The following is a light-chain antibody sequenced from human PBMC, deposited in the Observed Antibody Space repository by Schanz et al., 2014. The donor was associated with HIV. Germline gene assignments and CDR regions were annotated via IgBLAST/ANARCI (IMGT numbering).Light chain of an antibody. J-gene: IGLJ3*02. CDR3: AAWDDSLRRRV. CDR1: NSDVGGYNY. V-gene: IGLV2-8*01. Sequence: QSALTQPPSASGSPGQSVTVSCTGTNSDVGGYNYVSWYQQHPGKAPKLIIYEVTERPSGVPDRFSASKSGTSASLAISGLRSEDEAQYYCAAWDDSLRRRVFGGGTKLTVL. CDR2: EVT.